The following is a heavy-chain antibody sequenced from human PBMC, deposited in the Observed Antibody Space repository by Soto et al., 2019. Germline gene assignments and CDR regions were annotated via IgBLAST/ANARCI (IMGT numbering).Heavy chain of an antibody. D-gene: IGHD7-27*01. J-gene: IGHJ4*02. V-gene: IGHV2-5*02. CDR3: ARTSVNWGSRGLVDY. CDR2: LYWDDDK. Sequence: QITLKESGPTLVKPTQTLTLTCTFSGFSLSTSGVGVGWIRQPPGKALEWLAFLYWDDDKRYSPSLKSRLTIPQDPSKNQVLLTMTNMDPVDTATYYCARTSVNWGSRGLVDYWGQGTLVTVAS. CDR1: GFSLSTSGVG.